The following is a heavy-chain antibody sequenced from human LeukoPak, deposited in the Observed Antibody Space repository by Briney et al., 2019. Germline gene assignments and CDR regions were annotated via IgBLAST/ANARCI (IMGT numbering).Heavy chain of an antibody. Sequence: SVKVSCKASGGTFSSYAISWVRQAPGQGLEWMGGIIPIFGTANYAQKFQGRVTITTDESTGTAYMELSSLRSEDTAVYYCASPSNSNYYYYYYMDVWGKGTTVTVSS. D-gene: IGHD4-11*01. CDR1: GGTFSSYA. V-gene: IGHV1-69*05. CDR3: ASPSNSNYYYYYYMDV. J-gene: IGHJ6*03. CDR2: IIPIFGTA.